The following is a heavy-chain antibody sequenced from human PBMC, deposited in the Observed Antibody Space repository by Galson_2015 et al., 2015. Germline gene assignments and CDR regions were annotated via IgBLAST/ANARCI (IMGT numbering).Heavy chain of an antibody. V-gene: IGHV3-53*01. CDR1: GFSVSDNF. Sequence: SLRLSCAVSGFSVSDNFVSWVRQAQGKGLEWVSVIHSGGNTYYADSVKGRFTISRGRSKNALDLQMNSLRGEDTAVYFCTRTVVTVGFDIWGPGTPVTVSS. CDR2: IHSGGNT. CDR3: TRTVVTVGFDI. D-gene: IGHD4-23*01. J-gene: IGHJ4*02.